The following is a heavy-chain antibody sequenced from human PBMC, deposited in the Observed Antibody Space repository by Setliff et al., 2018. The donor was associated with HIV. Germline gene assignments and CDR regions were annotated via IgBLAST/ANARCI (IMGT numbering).Heavy chain of an antibody. CDR1: GYPITSDHS. D-gene: IGHD5-18*01. J-gene: IGHJ6*03. V-gene: IGHV4-38-2*01. Sequence: PSETLSLTCAVSGYPITSDHSWGWIRQPPRKGLEWIGTIYRSGGSYYNPSLKSRLTISVDTSKNQFSLKLSAVTAADTAVYYCARHAALIKRYYYYYLDVWGKGTTVTVSS. CDR3: ARHAALIKRYYYYYLDV. CDR2: IYRSGGS.